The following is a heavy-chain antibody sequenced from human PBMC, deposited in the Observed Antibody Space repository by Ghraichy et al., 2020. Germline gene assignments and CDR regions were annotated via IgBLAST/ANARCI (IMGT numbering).Heavy chain of an antibody. CDR1: GFTFSNHA. CDR3: AREGFGDAVFDH. D-gene: IGHD4-17*01. J-gene: IGHJ4*02. Sequence: GGSLRLSCAASGFTFSNHAMSWVRQAPGKGLEWVSSITASGGHMYYTDSVKGRFTFSRDNSKNTLSLQMNSLRVDDTAVYYCAREGFGDAVFDHWGQGTLVTVSS. CDR2: ITASGGHM. V-gene: IGHV3-23*01.